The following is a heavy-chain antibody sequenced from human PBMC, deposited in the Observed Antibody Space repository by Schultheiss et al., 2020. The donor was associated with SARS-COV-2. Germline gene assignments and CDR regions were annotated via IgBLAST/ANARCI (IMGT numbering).Heavy chain of an antibody. J-gene: IGHJ6*04. CDR2: VKSEADGGTT. D-gene: IGHD3-10*01. CDR3: SAYYNSGTSNV. V-gene: IGHV3-15*01. Sequence: GESLKISCAGSGLTFRNAWMSWVRQAPGKGLEWVGRVKSEADGGTTLHAALVKGRFTILRDDSKNTLYLQMNSLKTEDTAVYYCSAYYNSGTSNVWGKGTSVTVSS. CDR1: GLTFRNAW.